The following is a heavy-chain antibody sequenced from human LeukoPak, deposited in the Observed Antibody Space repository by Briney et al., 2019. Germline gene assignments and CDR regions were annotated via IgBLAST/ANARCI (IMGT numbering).Heavy chain of an antibody. Sequence: SETLSLTCTVSGGSISSSSYYWGWIRQPPGKGLEWIGSIYYSGSTYYNPSLKSRVTISVDTSKNQFSLKLSSVTAADTAVYYRARQHTIFGVVTLYFDYWGQGTLVTVSS. CDR3: ARQHTIFGVVTLYFDY. CDR1: GGSISSSSYY. J-gene: IGHJ4*02. V-gene: IGHV4-39*01. CDR2: IYYSGST. D-gene: IGHD3-3*01.